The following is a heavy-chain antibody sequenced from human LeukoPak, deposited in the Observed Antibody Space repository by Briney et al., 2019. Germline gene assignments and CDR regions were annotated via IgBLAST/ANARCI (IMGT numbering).Heavy chain of an antibody. Sequence: GGSLRLSCAASGFTFSSYAMSWVRQAPGKGLEWVSAISGSGGSTYYADSVKGRFTISRDNAKNSLYLQMNSLRAEDTAVYYCARARGSSGYYESLRFDYWGQGTLVTVSS. J-gene: IGHJ4*02. CDR1: GFTFSSYA. CDR2: ISGSGGST. V-gene: IGHV3-23*01. D-gene: IGHD3-22*01. CDR3: ARARGSSGYYESLRFDY.